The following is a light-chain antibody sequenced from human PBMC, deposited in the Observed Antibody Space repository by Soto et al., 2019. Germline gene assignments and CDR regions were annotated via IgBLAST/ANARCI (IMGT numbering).Light chain of an antibody. CDR2: GAS. CDR3: QQYNKWPPLT. V-gene: IGKV3-15*01. CDR1: QSVSSH. J-gene: IGKJ5*01. Sequence: KQSPATVSFSTGERATVSCRASQSVSSHLAWYQQKPGQAPRLLIYGASTRATGIPARFSGSGSGTEFTLTISSLQSEDFAVYYCQQYNKWPPLTFGQGTRLAI.